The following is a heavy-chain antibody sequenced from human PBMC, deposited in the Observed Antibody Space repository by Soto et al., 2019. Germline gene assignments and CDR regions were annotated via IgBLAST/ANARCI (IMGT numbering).Heavy chain of an antibody. CDR1: GFTFSTYG. CDR3: ARDRALLHTTSRGYCDY. J-gene: IGHJ4*02. V-gene: IGHV3-30*03. CDR2: MSYDGNIK. Sequence: QVELVESGGGVVQPGRSLRLSCAASGFTFSTYGMHWVRQAPGKGLEWVAVMSYDGNIKNYADSVKGRFTISRDNSQNTLYLQMNSLRAEDTAVFFCARDRALLHTTSRGYCDYWGQGTLVTVSS. D-gene: IGHD2-15*01.